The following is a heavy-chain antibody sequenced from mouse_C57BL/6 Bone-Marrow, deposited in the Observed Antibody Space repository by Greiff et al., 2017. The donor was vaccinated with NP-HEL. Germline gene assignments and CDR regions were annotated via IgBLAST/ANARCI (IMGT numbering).Heavy chain of an antibody. Sequence: QVQLQQPGAELVKPGASVKMSCKASGYTFTSYWITWVKQRPGQGLEWIGDIYPGSGSTNYNEKFKSKATLTVDTSSSTAYMQLSSLTSEDSAVYYCARSYDYPFYYALDYWGQGTSVTVSS. CDR2: IYPGSGST. CDR1: GYTFTSYW. D-gene: IGHD2-4*01. CDR3: ARSYDYPFYYALDY. J-gene: IGHJ4*01. V-gene: IGHV1-55*01.